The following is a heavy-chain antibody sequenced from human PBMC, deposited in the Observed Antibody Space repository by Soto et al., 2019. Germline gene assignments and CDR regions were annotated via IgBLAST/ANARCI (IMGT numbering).Heavy chain of an antibody. CDR1: MDRASSNSAA. V-gene: IGHV6-1*01. J-gene: IGHJ6*02. Sequence: SQTLSLTCAISMDRASSNSAAWKLISQSPSRGLEWLGRTYYRSKLYNDYAVSVKSRITINPDTSKDQLSLQLNSVTPEDKAVYYCSRGAAAGIPYGMDVWGQGTPVTVSS. CDR3: SRGAAAGIPYGMDV. CDR2: TYYRSKLYN. D-gene: IGHD6-13*01.